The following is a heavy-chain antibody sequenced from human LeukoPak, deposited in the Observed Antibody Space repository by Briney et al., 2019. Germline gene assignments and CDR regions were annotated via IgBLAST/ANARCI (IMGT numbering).Heavy chain of an antibody. Sequence: GGSLRLSCAAPGFTFSSYAMNWVRQAPGKGLEWVSGISDTGGSTYYADSVKGRFTISRSNSKNTLYLQMNSLRDEDTAVYYCAKVLRGLTYYGDYSDWGQGTLVTVSS. J-gene: IGHJ4*02. CDR3: AKVLRGLTYYGDYSD. D-gene: IGHD4-17*01. CDR1: GFTFSSYA. V-gene: IGHV3-23*01. CDR2: ISDTGGST.